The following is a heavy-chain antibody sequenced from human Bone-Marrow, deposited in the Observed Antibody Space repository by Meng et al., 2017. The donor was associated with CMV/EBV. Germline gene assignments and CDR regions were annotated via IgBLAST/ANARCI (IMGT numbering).Heavy chain of an antibody. D-gene: IGHD5-18*01. J-gene: IGHJ6*02. V-gene: IGHV1-69*02. Sequence: SVKVSCKPSGGTFSSYTISWVRQAPGQGLEWMGRIIPILGIANYAQKFQGRVTITADKSTSTAYMELSSLGSEDTAVYYCASDFPLGSRGYSYGPPEWVGKDVWGQGTTVNVSS. CDR2: IIPILGIA. CDR3: ASDFPLGSRGYSYGPPEWVGKDV. CDR1: GGTFSSYT.